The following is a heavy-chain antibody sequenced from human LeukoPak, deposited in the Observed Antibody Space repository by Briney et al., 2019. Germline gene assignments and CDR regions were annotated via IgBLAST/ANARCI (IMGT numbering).Heavy chain of an antibody. J-gene: IGHJ3*02. CDR3: ARQLTSSGVAHAFDI. CDR1: GYSFTSYW. V-gene: IGHV5-51*01. CDR2: IYPGDSDT. Sequence: NRGESLKISCKGSGYSFTSYWIGWVRQMPGKGLEWMWIIYPGDSDTRYSPSFQGQVTISADKSISTAYLQWSSLKASDTAMYYCARQLTSSGVAHAFDIWGQGTMVTVSS. D-gene: IGHD6-19*01.